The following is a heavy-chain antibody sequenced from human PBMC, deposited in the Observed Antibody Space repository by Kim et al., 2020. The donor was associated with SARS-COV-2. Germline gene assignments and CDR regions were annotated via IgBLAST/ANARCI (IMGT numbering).Heavy chain of an antibody. V-gene: IGHV3-48*02. CDR2: ITKSSSTI. D-gene: IGHD3-16*01. CDR3: VRDRRGGAFDI. Sequence: GGSLRLSCATSGFTFSAYDMNWVRRAPGKGLEWLACITKSSSTIYYADSVKGRFTISRDNAKNSLYLQMNSLRDEDTALYYCVRDRRGGAFDIWGQGTMVTVSS. J-gene: IGHJ3*02. CDR1: GFTFSAYD.